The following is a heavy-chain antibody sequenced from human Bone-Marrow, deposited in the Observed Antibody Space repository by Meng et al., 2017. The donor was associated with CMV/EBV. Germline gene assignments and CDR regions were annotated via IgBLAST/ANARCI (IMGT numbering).Heavy chain of an antibody. CDR1: GDAINSRSYY. J-gene: IGHJ6*02. V-gene: IGHV4-39*07. D-gene: IGHD1/OR15-1a*01. Sequence: TWTIAGDAINSRSYYWDWIRQPPGKGLEWIGSFYYSGSTYYNPSLNSRVTISVDTSKNQFSLKLSSVTAADTAVYYCARRWNTGDYNYYGMDVWGQGTTVTVSS. CDR2: FYYSGST. CDR3: ARRWNTGDYNYYGMDV.